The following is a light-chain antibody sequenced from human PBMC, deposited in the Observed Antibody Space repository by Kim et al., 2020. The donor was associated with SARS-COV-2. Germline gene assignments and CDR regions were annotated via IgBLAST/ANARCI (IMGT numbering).Light chain of an antibody. J-gene: IGKJ4*01. V-gene: IGKV1-17*03. CDR2: AAS. CDR3: LQHNSYPLT. CDR1: QGIRNY. Sequence: SSVADRVTITCRTSQGIRNYLVWFQQKPGKVPKLLIYAASTLQSGVPSRFSGSGSGTEFTLTISSLQPEDFATYYCLQHNSYPLTFGGGTKVDIK.